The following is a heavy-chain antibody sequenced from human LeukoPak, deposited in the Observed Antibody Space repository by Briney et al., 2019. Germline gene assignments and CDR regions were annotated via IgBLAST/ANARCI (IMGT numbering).Heavy chain of an antibody. J-gene: IGHJ3*02. CDR2: TDTSGNYI. CDR3: SRGRSITLLRGVAMSDGFDI. D-gene: IGHD3-10*01. Sequence: PGGSLRLSCAASGFTFSNYGMNWVRQAPGKGLEWVSFTDTSGNYIYYGDSVKGRFTISRDNAKNLVFLQMNGLRAEDTAVYYCSRGRSITLLRGVAMSDGFDIWGQGAMVAVSS. V-gene: IGHV3-21*01. CDR1: GFTFSNYG.